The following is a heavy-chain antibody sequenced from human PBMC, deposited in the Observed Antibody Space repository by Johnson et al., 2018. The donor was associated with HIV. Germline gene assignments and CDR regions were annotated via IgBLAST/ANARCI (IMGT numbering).Heavy chain of an antibody. CDR2: LYSGGST. CDR3: AKEGYSASFDI. J-gene: IGHJ3*02. D-gene: IGHD2-21*01. Sequence: VQLVESGGGLVKPGGSLRLSCAASGFTFSDYYMSWIRQAPGKGLEWVSVLYSGGSTYYADFVKDRFIISRDNSKNTLYLQMNSLRAEDTAVYHCAKEGYSASFDIWGQGTMVTVSS. CDR1: GFTFSDYY. V-gene: IGHV3-66*01.